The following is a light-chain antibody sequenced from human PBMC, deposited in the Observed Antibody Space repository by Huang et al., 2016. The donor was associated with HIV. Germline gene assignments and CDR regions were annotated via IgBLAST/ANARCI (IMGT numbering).Light chain of an antibody. V-gene: IGKV1-5*01. CDR1: QRISIW. Sequence: DIQMIQSPSPLSASVGDRVTITCRASQRISIWLDWYQQKPGKVPKLLMFDDSHLEMGGPARLSGSGSGTEFTLTISSLQPDEFATYYCQQYDSYPITFGPGTRLDI. CDR3: QQYDSYPIT. CDR2: DDS. J-gene: IGKJ5*01.